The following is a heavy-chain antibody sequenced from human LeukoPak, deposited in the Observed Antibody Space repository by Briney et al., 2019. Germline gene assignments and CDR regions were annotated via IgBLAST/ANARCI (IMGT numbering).Heavy chain of an antibody. V-gene: IGHV4-34*01. Sequence: PSETLSLTCTVSGGSISSYYWSWIRQPPGKGLEWIGEINHSGSTNYNPSLKSRVTISVDTSKNQFSLKLSSVTAADTAVYYCARTPAYGDYEDYWGQGTLVTVSS. CDR2: INHSGST. CDR3: ARTPAYGDYEDY. J-gene: IGHJ4*02. D-gene: IGHD4-17*01. CDR1: GGSISSYY.